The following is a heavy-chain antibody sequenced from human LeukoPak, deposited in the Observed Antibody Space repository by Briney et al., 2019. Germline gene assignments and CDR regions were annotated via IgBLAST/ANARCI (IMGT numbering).Heavy chain of an antibody. V-gene: IGHV3-21*01. CDR3: AREPAPVIL. CDR1: GFTFSSYA. J-gene: IGHJ4*01. CDR2: ISSSSTYI. Sequence: GGSLRLSCAASGFTFSSYAMSWVRQAPGKGLEWVSSISSSSTYIFYADSVKGRFTISRDNAKNSLYLQMNSLRAEDTAVYYCAREPAPVILWGQGTLVTVSS. D-gene: IGHD2-21*01.